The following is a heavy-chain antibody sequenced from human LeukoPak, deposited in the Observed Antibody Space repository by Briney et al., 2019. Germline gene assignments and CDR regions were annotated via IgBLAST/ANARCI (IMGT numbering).Heavy chain of an antibody. CDR2: IHHSGST. CDR1: GGSFSGYY. Sequence: SETLSLTCAVYGGSFSGYYWSWIRQPPGKGLKWIGEIHHSGSTNYKPSLKSRVTISGDTSKNQFSLRLSSVTAADTAVYYCARGSLTGYYFDFWGQGTLVTVSS. J-gene: IGHJ4*02. V-gene: IGHV4-34*01. CDR3: ARGSLTGYYFDF. D-gene: IGHD4/OR15-4a*01.